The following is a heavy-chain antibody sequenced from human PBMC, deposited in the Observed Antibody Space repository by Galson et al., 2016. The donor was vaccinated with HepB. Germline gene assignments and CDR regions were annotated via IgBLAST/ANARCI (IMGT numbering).Heavy chain of an antibody. J-gene: IGHJ4*02. CDR2: IYYSGST. V-gene: IGHV4-39*01. CDR1: GGSISSTSYY. CDR3: ARVIAARFVTWVPDH. Sequence: EPLSLTCTVSGGSISSTSYYWGWIRQPPGKGLEWIGSIYYSGSTYYNPSLKSRVTISVDTSKNQFFLELSSVTAADTAVYYCARVIAARFVTWVPDHWGQGTLVTVSS. D-gene: IGHD6-6*01.